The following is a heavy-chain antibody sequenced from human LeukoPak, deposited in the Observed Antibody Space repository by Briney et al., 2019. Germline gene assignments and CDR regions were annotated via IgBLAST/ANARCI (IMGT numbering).Heavy chain of an antibody. J-gene: IGHJ3*01. CDR3: ARDDYYDSSAYRENPFDV. Sequence: SVKVSCKASGDTFSIYAISWLRQAPGQGLEWMGGIIPILGTTNYAQKFQGRVTITADESTSTLYMELRSLRSEDTAIYYCARDDYYDSSAYRENPFDVWGQGTMVTVS. CDR2: IIPILGTT. D-gene: IGHD3-22*01. CDR1: GDTFSIYA. V-gene: IGHV1-69*13.